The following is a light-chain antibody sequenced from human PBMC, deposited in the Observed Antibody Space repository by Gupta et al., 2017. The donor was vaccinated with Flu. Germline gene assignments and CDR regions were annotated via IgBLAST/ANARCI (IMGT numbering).Light chain of an antibody. CDR3: QQYYSTPLT. J-gene: IGKJ4*01. CDR1: QSVLYSSNNKNN. CDR2: WAS. Sequence: DIVMTQSPDSLAVSLGERATINCKFSQSVLYSSNNKNNLAWYQQKPGQPPRLLIYWASSRESGVPDRFSGSGSGTDFTLTISSLQAEDVAVYYCQQYYSTPLTFGGGTKVVIK. V-gene: IGKV4-1*01.